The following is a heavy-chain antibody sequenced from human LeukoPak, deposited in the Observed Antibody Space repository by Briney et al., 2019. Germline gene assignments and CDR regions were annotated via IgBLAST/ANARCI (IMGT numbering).Heavy chain of an antibody. D-gene: IGHD2-2*01. V-gene: IGHV4-34*01. CDR2: INHSGST. Sequence: SETLSLTCAVYGGSFSGYYWSWLRQPPGKGLEWIGEINHSGSTNYNPSLKSRVTISVDTSENQFSLKLSSVTAADTAVYYCARSPIGYCSSTSCYHYYYYGMDVWGQGTTVTVSS. CDR3: ARSPIGYCSSTSCYHYYYYGMDV. CDR1: GGSFSGYY. J-gene: IGHJ6*02.